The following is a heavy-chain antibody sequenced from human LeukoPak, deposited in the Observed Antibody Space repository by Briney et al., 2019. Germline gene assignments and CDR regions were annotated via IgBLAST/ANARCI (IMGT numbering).Heavy chain of an antibody. CDR2: ISGSGSGP. CDR1: GFTFNYYA. Sequence: GGSLRLSCAASGFTFNYYAMTWVRQAPGKGLEWVSGISGSGSGPSYADSVKGRFTISRDNAKNSLYLQMNSLRAEDTAVYYCAHMVRGDYYYYYGMDVWGQGTTVTVSS. CDR3: AHMVRGDYYYYYGMDV. V-gene: IGHV3-23*01. D-gene: IGHD3-10*01. J-gene: IGHJ6*02.